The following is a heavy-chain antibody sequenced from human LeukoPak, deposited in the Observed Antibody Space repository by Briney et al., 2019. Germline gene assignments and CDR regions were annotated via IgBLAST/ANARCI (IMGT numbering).Heavy chain of an antibody. V-gene: IGHV3-53*01. CDR2: IYSGGST. D-gene: IGHD3-10*01. J-gene: IGHJ6*03. CDR1: GFTVSSNY. Sequence: PGGSLRLSCAASGFTVSSNYMSWVRQAPGKGLEWVSVIYSGGSTYYADSVKGRFTISRDNSKNTLYLQMNSLRAEDTAVYYCATIMVRGVIKYYYMDVWGKGTTVTISS. CDR3: ATIMVRGVIKYYYMDV.